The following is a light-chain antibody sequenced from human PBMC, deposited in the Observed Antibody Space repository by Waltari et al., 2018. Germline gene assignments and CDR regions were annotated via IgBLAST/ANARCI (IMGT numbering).Light chain of an antibody. CDR3: QQYYSTPWT. V-gene: IGKV4-1*01. CDR2: WAS. J-gene: IGKJ1*01. CDR1: QSVLYSSNNKNY. Sequence: DIVMTQSPDSLAVSLGGRATIHCQSSQSVLYSSNNKNYLAWYQQKPGQPPKLLIYWASTRESGVPDRFSGSGSGTDFTLTISSLQAEDVAVYYCQQYYSTPWTFGQGTKVEIK.